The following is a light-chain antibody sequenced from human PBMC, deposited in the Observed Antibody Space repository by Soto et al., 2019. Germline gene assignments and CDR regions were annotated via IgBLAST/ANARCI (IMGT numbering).Light chain of an antibody. CDR2: EVS. CDR3: SSYTSSSTSCV. V-gene: IGLV2-14*01. J-gene: IGLJ3*02. Sequence: QSVLTQPASVSGSPGQSITISCTGTSSDVGGYNYVSWYQQHPGKAPKLMIYEVSNRPSGVSNRFSGSKSGNTASLTISGLQAEDEADYYCSSYTSSSTSCVFGGGTQLTVL. CDR1: SSDVGGYNY.